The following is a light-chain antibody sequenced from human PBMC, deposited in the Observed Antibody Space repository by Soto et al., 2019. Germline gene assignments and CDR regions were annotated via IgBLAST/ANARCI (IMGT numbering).Light chain of an antibody. CDR1: QIISSF. V-gene: IGKV1-39*01. J-gene: IGKJ2*01. Sequence: DIRMTQSPSSLSASVGDRVTITCRASQIISSFLNWYQQEPGKAPKLLIYGASSLQRGVPSRFSGGGSGTDLTLTIGSLQTEDFATYYCQQSYSTPYTFGQGTELEIK. CDR2: GAS. CDR3: QQSYSTPYT.